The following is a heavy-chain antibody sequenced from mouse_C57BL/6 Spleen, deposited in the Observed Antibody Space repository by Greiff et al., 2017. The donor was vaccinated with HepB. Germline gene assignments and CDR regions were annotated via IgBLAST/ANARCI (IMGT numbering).Heavy chain of an antibody. CDR1: GYTFTSYW. J-gene: IGHJ2*01. CDR2: IDPSDSYT. D-gene: IGHD2-3*01. Sequence: QVQLKQPGAELVRPGTSVKLSCKASGYTFTSYWMHWVKQRPGQGLEWIGVIDPSDSYTNYNQKFKGKATLTVDTSSSTAYMQLSSLTSEDSAVYYCARRGGGYYPFFDYWGQGTTLTVSS. CDR3: ARRGGGYYPFFDY. V-gene: IGHV1-59*01.